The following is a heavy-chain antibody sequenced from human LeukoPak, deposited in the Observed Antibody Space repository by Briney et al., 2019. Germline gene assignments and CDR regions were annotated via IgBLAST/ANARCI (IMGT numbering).Heavy chain of an antibody. CDR1: GYTFTGYY. CDR3: ARGLPRSPLTQYGSETDAFDI. Sequence: ASVKVSCKASGYTFTGYYMHWVRQAPGQGLEWVGWINPNSGGTNYAQKFQGRVTMTRDTSISTAYMELSRLRADDTAVYSCARGLPRSPLTQYGSETDAFDIWGQGTMVTVSS. J-gene: IGHJ3*02. D-gene: IGHD3-10*01. CDR2: INPNSGGT. V-gene: IGHV1-2*02.